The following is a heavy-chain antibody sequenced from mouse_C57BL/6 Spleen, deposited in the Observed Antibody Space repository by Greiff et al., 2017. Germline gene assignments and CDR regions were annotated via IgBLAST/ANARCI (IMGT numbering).Heavy chain of an antibody. CDR2: IDPEDGDT. V-gene: IGHV14-1*01. J-gene: IGHJ4*01. CDR3: TTPSYGSSYVDY. D-gene: IGHD1-1*01. CDR1: GFNIKDYY. Sequence: VQLQQSGAELVRPGASVKLSCTASGFNIKDYYMHWVKQRPEQGLEWIGRIDPEDGDTEYAPKFQGKATITADTSSNTAYLQLSSLTSEDTAVYYCTTPSYGSSYVDYWGQGTSVTVSS.